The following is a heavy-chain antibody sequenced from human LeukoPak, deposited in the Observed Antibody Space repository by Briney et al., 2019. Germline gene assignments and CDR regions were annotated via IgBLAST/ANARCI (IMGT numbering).Heavy chain of an antibody. CDR3: ARVVGKLRHLDY. Sequence: SETLSLTCTVSGGSISGGRYYLAWIRQPPGKGLEWIASISYNGIPYYNPSLKSRVTISVDTSKNQFSLKLSSVTAADTAVYYCARVVGKLRHLDYWGQGTLVTVSS. V-gene: IGHV4-39*07. D-gene: IGHD2-15*01. J-gene: IGHJ4*02. CDR1: GGSISGGRYY. CDR2: ISYNGIP.